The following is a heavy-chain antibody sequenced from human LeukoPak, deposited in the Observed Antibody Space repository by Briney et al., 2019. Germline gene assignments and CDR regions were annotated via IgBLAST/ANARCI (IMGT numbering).Heavy chain of an antibody. J-gene: IGHJ6*02. V-gene: IGHV4-4*07. D-gene: IGHD3-9*01. CDR2: IYTSGST. CDR3: ARGGYDILTGLYYYYYGMDV. CDR1: GGSISSYY. Sequence: SETLSLTCTVSGGSISSYYWCWIRQPAGKGLEWIGRIYTSGSTNYNPSLKSRVTMSVDTSKNQFSLKLSSVTAADTAVYYCARGGYDILTGLYYYYYGMDVRGQGTTVTVSS.